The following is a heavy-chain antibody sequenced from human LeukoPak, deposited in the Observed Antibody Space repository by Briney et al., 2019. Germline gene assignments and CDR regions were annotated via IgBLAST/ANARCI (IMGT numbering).Heavy chain of an antibody. V-gene: IGHV3-30*02. Sequence: GGSLRLSCAASGFTFSSYGMHWVRQAPGKVLEWVAFIRYDGSNKYYADSVKGRFTISRDNSKNTLYLQMNSLRAEDTAVYYCAKDRAGDSSGYDDYWGQGTMVTVAS. J-gene: IGHJ4*02. CDR1: GFTFSSYG. CDR3: AKDRAGDSSGYDDY. D-gene: IGHD3-22*01. CDR2: IRYDGSNK.